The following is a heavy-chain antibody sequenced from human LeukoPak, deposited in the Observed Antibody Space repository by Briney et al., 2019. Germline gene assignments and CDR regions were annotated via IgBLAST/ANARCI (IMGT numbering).Heavy chain of an antibody. V-gene: IGHV5-51*01. CDR1: GYSFSNNW. D-gene: IGHD4-17*01. J-gene: IGHJ4*02. CDR2: IYPGDSET. Sequence: EESLKISCQASGYSFSNNWIGWVRQTPGKGLEWMGIIYPGDSETKYSPSFQGQVTLSADKSITTAYLQWSSLQASDSAIYYCVRYPTTGRLDYWGQGTLVTVSS. CDR3: VRYPTTGRLDY.